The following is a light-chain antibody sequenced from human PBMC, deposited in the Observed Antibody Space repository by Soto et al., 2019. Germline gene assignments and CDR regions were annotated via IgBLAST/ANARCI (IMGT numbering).Light chain of an antibody. CDR2: EAS. V-gene: IGKV1-39*01. CDR3: QEGNTNPLT. Sequence: DIQMTQSPSSLSAFVGDRVTITCRASQSITTYLHWYQQKPGKAPNLLIYEASNLQNGVPIRFSGKWSGTDFNLTISSPQPENFGTYYGQEGNTNPLTFGRGTKGEIK. CDR1: QSITTY. J-gene: IGKJ4*02.